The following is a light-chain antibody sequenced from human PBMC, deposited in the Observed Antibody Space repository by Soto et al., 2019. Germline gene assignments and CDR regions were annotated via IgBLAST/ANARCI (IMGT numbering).Light chain of an antibody. Sequence: EIVLTQSPATLSLTPGERATLSCRASQSVSRYLSWYQQKPGQAPRLLIYDASNRATGIPARFSGSGSGTDFTLTISSLEPEDFAVYYCQQRSNWPPNTFGQGTRLEI. J-gene: IGKJ5*01. V-gene: IGKV3-11*01. CDR1: QSVSRY. CDR2: DAS. CDR3: QQRSNWPPNT.